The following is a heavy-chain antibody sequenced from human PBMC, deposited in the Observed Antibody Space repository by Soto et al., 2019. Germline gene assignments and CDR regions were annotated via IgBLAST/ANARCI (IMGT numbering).Heavy chain of an antibody. CDR1: GASISSTNW. V-gene: IGHV4-4*02. D-gene: IGHD4-17*01. Sequence: QVQLQESGPGLVKPSGTLSLTCAVSGASISSTNWWSWVRQPPGKGLEWIGEIYHDGNTYYNSSLKSRVTISVDKSGNQFSLRLRAVTAADTAVYYCAKQGTTPSFDYWGQGILVTVSS. J-gene: IGHJ4*02. CDR2: IYHDGNT. CDR3: AKQGTTPSFDY.